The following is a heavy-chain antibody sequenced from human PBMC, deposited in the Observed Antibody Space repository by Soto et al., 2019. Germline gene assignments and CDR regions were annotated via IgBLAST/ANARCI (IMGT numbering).Heavy chain of an antibody. CDR3: ARAKRGYSGYDSGLCDY. Sequence: SETLSLTCTVSGGSISSGGYYWSWIRQHPGKGLEWIGYIYYSGSTYYNPSLKSRVTISVDTSKNQFSLKLSSVTAADTAVYYCARAKRGYSGYDSGLCDYWGQGTLVTVSS. CDR2: IYYSGST. D-gene: IGHD5-12*01. J-gene: IGHJ4*02. CDR1: GGSISSGGYY. V-gene: IGHV4-31*03.